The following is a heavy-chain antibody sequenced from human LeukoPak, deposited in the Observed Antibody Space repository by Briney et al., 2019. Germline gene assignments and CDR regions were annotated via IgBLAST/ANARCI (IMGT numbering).Heavy chain of an antibody. CDR2: IHYSGAT. J-gene: IGHJ5*02. Sequence: SETLSLTCTVSGDSISGYFWSWIRQTPGKGLEWIGYIHYSGATNYNPSLKSRVTMSVDTSKDQFSLTLKSVTAADTAVYYCARRGTGTPLDPWGLGTLVTVSS. CDR1: GDSISGYF. D-gene: IGHD1-1*01. CDR3: ARRGTGTPLDP. V-gene: IGHV4-59*08.